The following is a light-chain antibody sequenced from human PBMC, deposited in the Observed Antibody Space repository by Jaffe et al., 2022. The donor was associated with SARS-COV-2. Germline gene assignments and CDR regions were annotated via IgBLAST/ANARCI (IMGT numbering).Light chain of an antibody. CDR3: MQDIQLPVT. Sequence: DIVLTQTPLLLSVTPGQPASISCKSSQSLLHRDAKTYLYWYLQKPGQPPQLLVYEVSNRFSEVPDRFSGSGSETDFTLEISRVEAEDVGVYYCMQDIQLPVTFGGGTKVEIK. CDR1: QSLLHRDAKTY. V-gene: IGKV2D-29*01. CDR2: EVS. J-gene: IGKJ4*01.